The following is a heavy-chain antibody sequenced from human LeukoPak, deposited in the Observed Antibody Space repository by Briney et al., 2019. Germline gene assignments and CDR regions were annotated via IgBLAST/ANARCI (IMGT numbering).Heavy chain of an antibody. V-gene: IGHV6-1*01. CDR2: TYYRSKWYN. CDR3: ARVNSWTEEPESGLDY. D-gene: IGHD1-14*01. Sequence: SHTLSLTCALSGDTVPSKRSAWNWIRQSPSRAIEWLVRTYYRSKWYNDYAVSVKSRITINPDTSKNQFSLQLNSVSPEDTAVYYCARVNSWTEEPESGLDYWGQGRLVAVCS. J-gene: IGHJ4*02. CDR1: GDTVPSKRSA.